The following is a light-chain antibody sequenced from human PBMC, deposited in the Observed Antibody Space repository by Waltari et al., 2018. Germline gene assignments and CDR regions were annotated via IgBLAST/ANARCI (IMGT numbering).Light chain of an antibody. V-gene: IGKV1D-12*01. CDR1: QGIRTW. CDR3: QQANSFPIT. CDR2: DAT. J-gene: IGKJ5*01. Sequence: TQVTQSPSSVSASIGDRVNITCRASQGIRTWLSWYQKRPGEAPRLLIHDATSLQSGVPSRFSGGGSGTDFTLTISGLQPEDFATYYCQQANSFPITFGQGTRLDIK.